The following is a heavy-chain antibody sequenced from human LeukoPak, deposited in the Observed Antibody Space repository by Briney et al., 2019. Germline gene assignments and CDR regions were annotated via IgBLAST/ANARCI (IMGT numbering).Heavy chain of an antibody. D-gene: IGHD2-21*02. CDR3: ARGPVVTTSD. J-gene: IGHJ4*02. CDR1: GFTFTTYW. V-gene: IGHV3-7*01. Sequence: GGSLRLSCAASGFTFTTYWMSWVRQAPGKGLEWVANMKPDGSEIFYVDSVKGRFTISRDNAKNSLYLQMNSLRAEDTAVYYCARGPVVTTSDWGQGTLVTVSS. CDR2: MKPDGSEI.